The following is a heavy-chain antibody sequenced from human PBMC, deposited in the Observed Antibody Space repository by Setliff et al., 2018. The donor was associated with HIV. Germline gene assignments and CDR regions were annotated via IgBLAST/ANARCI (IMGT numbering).Heavy chain of an antibody. D-gene: IGHD4-4*01. J-gene: IGHJ5*02. CDR3: ARGGRSTVATWAWFDP. CDR2: FNHGRST. CDR1: GASIGRRSDC. V-gene: IGHV4-39*07. Sequence: KPSETLSLTCTVSGASIGRRSDCWGWIRQPPGKGLEWIGEFNHGRSTNNNPSLKSRVTISGDTTKNQFSLKLTSVTAADTAVYYCARGGRSTVATWAWFDPWGQGTLVTVSS.